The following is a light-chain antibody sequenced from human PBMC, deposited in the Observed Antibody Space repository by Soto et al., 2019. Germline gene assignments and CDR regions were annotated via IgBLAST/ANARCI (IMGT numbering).Light chain of an antibody. CDR1: QGIRNN. V-gene: IGKV1-17*01. Sequence: DIQMTQFPSSLSASVGDRVTITCRASQGIRNNLGWYQQKPGKAPKRLIYAASSLQSEVTSRFSGSGSGTEFTLAINSLQPEDSATFYCLQRSTYPLTFGQGTKVEIK. CDR3: LQRSTYPLT. CDR2: AAS. J-gene: IGKJ1*01.